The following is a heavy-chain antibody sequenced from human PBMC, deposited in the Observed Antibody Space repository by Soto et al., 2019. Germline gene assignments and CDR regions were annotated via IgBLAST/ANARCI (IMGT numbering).Heavy chain of an antibody. Sequence: QVQLVESGGGVVQPGKSLRLSCAASGFTFSSSAMNWVRQAPGAGLEWVAVISYDGNNKYYADSVKGRFFMSRDNSKNMVYLQMNSLRVDDTAIYYCAKDGTRGWNHFDYWGQGDLVTVSS. V-gene: IGHV3-30-3*01. CDR2: ISYDGNNK. J-gene: IGHJ4*02. D-gene: IGHD1-1*01. CDR3: AKDGTRGWNHFDY. CDR1: GFTFSSSA.